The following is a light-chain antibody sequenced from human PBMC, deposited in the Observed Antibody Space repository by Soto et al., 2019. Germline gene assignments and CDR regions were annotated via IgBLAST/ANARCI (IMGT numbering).Light chain of an antibody. CDR2: AAS. CDR1: QSISSY. CDR3: RLSYSTPVT. V-gene: IGKV1-39*01. Sequence: DIEITQAPCSLSASVGARVNITCRASQSISSYLNWYQQKPGKAPKLLIYAASSLQSGVPSRFSGSGSGTDFTLTISSLQPEDFATHYSRLSYSTPVTSGAGTRLEIK. J-gene: IGKJ5*01.